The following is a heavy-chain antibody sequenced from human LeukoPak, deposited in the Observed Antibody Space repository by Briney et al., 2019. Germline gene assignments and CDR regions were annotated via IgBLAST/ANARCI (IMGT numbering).Heavy chain of an antibody. CDR1: GFTFSSYA. Sequence: GGSLRLSCAASGFTFSSYAMHWVRQAPGKGLEWVAVISYDGSNKYYADSVKGRFTISRDNSKNTLYLQMNSLRAEDTAVYYCTLVRGVITLDYYYGMDVWGQGTTVTVSS. CDR2: ISYDGSNK. CDR3: TLVRGVITLDYYYGMDV. J-gene: IGHJ6*02. D-gene: IGHD3-10*01. V-gene: IGHV3-30*04.